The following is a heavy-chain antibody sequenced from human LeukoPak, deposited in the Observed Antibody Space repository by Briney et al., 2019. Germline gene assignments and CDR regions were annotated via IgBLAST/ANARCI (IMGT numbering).Heavy chain of an antibody. Sequence: GGSLGLSCAASGFTFSSYAMSWVRQAPGKGLEWVSAISGSGGSTYYADSVKGRFTISRDNSKNTLYLQMNSLRAEDTAVYYCAKPPYYDFWSGSDYWGQGTLVTVSS. V-gene: IGHV3-23*01. D-gene: IGHD3-3*01. CDR1: GFTFSSYA. CDR3: AKPPYYDFWSGSDY. CDR2: ISGSGGST. J-gene: IGHJ4*02.